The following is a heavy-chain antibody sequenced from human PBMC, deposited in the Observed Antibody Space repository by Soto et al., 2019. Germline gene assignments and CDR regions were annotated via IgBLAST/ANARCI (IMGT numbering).Heavy chain of an antibody. V-gene: IGHV3-7*01. J-gene: IGHJ4*02. Sequence: EVQLVESGGGLVQPGGSLRLSCAASGFTFSSYWMSWVRQAPGKGLEWVANMNHDGSEIYYVDSVKGRFTISRDNAHNSVYLQMNSLRAEDTAIYYCARQYTYVRVWGQGTLVTVSS. CDR2: MNHDGSEI. CDR3: ARQYTYVRV. D-gene: IGHD3-10*02. CDR1: GFTFSSYW.